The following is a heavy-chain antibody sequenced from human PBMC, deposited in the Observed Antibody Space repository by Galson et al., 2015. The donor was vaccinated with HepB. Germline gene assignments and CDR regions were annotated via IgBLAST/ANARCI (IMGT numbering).Heavy chain of an antibody. V-gene: IGHV1-8*01. J-gene: IGHJ6*02. D-gene: IGHD5-18*01. CDR1: GYTFTSYD. CDR3: ARGHGYSYGDPYCYYGMDV. CDR2: MNPNSGST. Sequence: SVKVSCKASGYTFTSYDINWVRQATGLGLEWMGWMNPNSGSTGYAQKFQGRVTMTRNTSISTAYMELSSLRSEDTAVYYCARGHGYSYGDPYCYYGMDVWGQGTTVTVSS.